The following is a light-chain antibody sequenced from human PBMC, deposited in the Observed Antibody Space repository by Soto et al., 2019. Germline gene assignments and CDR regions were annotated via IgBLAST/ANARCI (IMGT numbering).Light chain of an antibody. V-gene: IGKV1-5*01. CDR1: QSISSR. J-gene: IGKJ1*01. CDR3: QHHYTYLWT. Sequence: DIQMTQSPSTLSASVGDTVTITCRASQSISSRLAWYQQKPGQAPKVLMYDASNLQTGVPSRFSGSGFGTEFTLTISSLQPDDFATCYCQHHYTYLWTFGQGTKVEIK. CDR2: DAS.